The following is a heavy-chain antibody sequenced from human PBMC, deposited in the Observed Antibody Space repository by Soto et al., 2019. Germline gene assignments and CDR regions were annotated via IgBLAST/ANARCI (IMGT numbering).Heavy chain of an antibody. J-gene: IGHJ4*02. Sequence: QVQLVQSGAEVKKPGASVKVSCKASGYTFTSYGISWVRQAPGQGLEWMGWISAYNGNKEYAQKVQGRVTMTTDTSSSTAYMELRSLRSADSAVYYGAREPNYFDYWGQGTLGTVSS. V-gene: IGHV1-18*01. CDR3: AREPNYFDY. CDR2: ISAYNGNK. CDR1: GYTFTSYG.